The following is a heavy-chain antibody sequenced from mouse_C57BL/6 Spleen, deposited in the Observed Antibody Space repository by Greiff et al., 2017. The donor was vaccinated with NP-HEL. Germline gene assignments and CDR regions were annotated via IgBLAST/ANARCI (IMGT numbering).Heavy chain of an antibody. CDR3: ARGDYDCVYAMDY. CDR1: GFTFSDYG. CDR2: ISSGSSTI. Sequence: EVQRVESGGGLVKPGGSLKLSCAASGFTFSDYGMHWVRQAPEKGLEWVAYISSGSSTIYYADTVKGRFTISRDNAKNTLFLQMTSLRSEDTAMYDCARGDYDCVYAMDYWGQGTSVTVSS. V-gene: IGHV5-17*01. D-gene: IGHD2-4*01. J-gene: IGHJ4*01.